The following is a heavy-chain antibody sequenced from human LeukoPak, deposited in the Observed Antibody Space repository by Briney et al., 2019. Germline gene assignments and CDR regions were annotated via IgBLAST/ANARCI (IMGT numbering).Heavy chain of an antibody. CDR2: MIPIFGTA. CDR3: ARSSSSGWGNYYYYGMDV. J-gene: IGHJ6*02. D-gene: IGHD6-19*01. Sequence: ASVKVSCKASGGTFSSYAIGWVRQAPGQVLEWMGGMIPIFGTANYAQKFQGRVTITADESTSTAYMELSSLRSEDTAVYYCARSSSSGWGNYYYYGMDVWGQGTTVTVSS. CDR1: GGTFSSYA. V-gene: IGHV1-69*13.